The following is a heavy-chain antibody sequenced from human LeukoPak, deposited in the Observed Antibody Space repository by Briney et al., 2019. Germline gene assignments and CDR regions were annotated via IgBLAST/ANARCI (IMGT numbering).Heavy chain of an antibody. CDR2: IKSKTDGGTT. CDR1: GFTFSNAW. Sequence: PGGSLRLSCTASGFTFSNAWMSWVRQAPGKGLEWVGRIKSKTDGGTTDYAAPVKGRFTISRDDSKNTLYLQMNSLKTEDTAVYYCTTGQEGTTMTPKAFDIWGQGTMVTVSS. V-gene: IGHV3-15*01. CDR3: TTGQEGTTMTPKAFDI. D-gene: IGHD3-22*01. J-gene: IGHJ3*02.